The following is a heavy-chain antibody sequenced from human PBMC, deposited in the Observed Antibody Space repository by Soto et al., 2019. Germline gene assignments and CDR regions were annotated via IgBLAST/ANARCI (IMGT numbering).Heavy chain of an antibody. V-gene: IGHV4-39*01. CDR1: GGSISSSSYY. CDR2: IYYSGST. J-gene: IGHJ4*02. Sequence: PSETLSLTCTVSGGSISSSSYYWGWIRQPPGKGLEWIGSIYYSGSTYYNPSLKSRVTISVDTSKNQFSLKLSSVTAADTAVYYCARQDDSGWYYYWGQGTLVTVSS. CDR3: ARQDDSGWYYY. D-gene: IGHD6-19*01.